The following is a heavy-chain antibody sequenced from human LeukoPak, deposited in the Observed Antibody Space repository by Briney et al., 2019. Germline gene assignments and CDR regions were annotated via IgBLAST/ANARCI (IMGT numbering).Heavy chain of an antibody. V-gene: IGHV4-38-2*01. D-gene: IGHD1-1*01. CDR2: IYHSGGS. CDR1: GYSISNDYY. J-gene: IGHJ5*02. CDR3: AKAGTTGIHHWFDP. Sequence: PSETLSLTCVVSGYSISNDYYWGWIRQPPGKGLEWIGNIYHSGGSYYNPSLKSRVTILVDTSKNQFSLRLSSVTAADTAVYYCAKAGTTGIHHWFDPWGQGNLVTVSS.